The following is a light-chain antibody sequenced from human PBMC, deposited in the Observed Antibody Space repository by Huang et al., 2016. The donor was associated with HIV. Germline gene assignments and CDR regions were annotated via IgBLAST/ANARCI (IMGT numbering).Light chain of an antibody. J-gene: IGKJ4*01. Sequence: EIGLTQSPGTLTLSPGAMATLSCRASQSVTRSYLVWYQQKPGQAPTLLIDGASSRATGIPDRFSGSGSVTDFTLTISRLEPEDFALYYCQQYGGSPPKLTFGGGTKVEIK. CDR1: QSVTRSY. CDR3: QQYGGSPPKLT. V-gene: IGKV3-20*01. CDR2: GAS.